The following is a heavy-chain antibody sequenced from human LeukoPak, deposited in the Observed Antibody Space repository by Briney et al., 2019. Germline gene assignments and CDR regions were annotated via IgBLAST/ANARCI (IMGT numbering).Heavy chain of an antibody. Sequence: SETLSLTCAVYGGSFSGSYWSWIRQPPGKGLEWIGEINHSGSTNYNPSLKSRVTISVDTSKNQFSLKLSSVTAADTAVYYCAREKAAAGMYYGMDVWGQGTTVTVSS. CDR1: GGSFSGSY. V-gene: IGHV4-34*01. CDR3: AREKAAAGMYYGMDV. J-gene: IGHJ6*02. CDR2: INHSGST. D-gene: IGHD6-13*01.